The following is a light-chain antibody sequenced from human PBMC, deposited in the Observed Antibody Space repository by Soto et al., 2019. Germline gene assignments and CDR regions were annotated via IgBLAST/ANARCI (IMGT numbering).Light chain of an antibody. J-gene: IGLJ3*02. Sequence: QSALTQPRSVSGSPGQSVTISCTGTSSDVGGYNYVSWYQQHPGNAPKLMIYDVSKRPSGVPDRFSGSKSGNTASLTISGLQAEDEADYYCCSYAGSNTSVFGGGTQLTVL. V-gene: IGLV2-11*01. CDR1: SSDVGGYNY. CDR3: CSYAGSNTSV. CDR2: DVS.